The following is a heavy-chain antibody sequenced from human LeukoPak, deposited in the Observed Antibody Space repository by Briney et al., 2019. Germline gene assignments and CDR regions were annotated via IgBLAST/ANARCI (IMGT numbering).Heavy chain of an antibody. J-gene: IGHJ4*02. Sequence: PSETLSPTCTVSGGSISSYYWSWIRQPPGKGLEWIGEINHSGSTNYNPSLKSRVTISVDTSKNQFSLKLSSVTAADTAVYYCARGPADLVVVVAARLLDYWGQGTLVTVSS. D-gene: IGHD2-15*01. CDR3: ARGPADLVVVVAARLLDY. CDR2: INHSGST. V-gene: IGHV4-34*01. CDR1: GGSISSYY.